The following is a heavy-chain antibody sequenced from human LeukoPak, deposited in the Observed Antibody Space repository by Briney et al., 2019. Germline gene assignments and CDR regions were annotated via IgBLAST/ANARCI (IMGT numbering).Heavy chain of an antibody. Sequence: ASVKVSCKASGYTFTGYYMHWVRQAPGQGLEWMGWINPNSGGTNYAQKFQGRVTMTRDTSISTAYMALTRLRSNDTAVYYCARDRVTAYGSRQGSYYYYYMDVWGKGTTVTVSS. CDR3: ARDRVTAYGSRQGSYYYYYMDV. CDR2: INPNSGGT. V-gene: IGHV1-2*02. J-gene: IGHJ6*03. D-gene: IGHD3-10*01. CDR1: GYTFTGYY.